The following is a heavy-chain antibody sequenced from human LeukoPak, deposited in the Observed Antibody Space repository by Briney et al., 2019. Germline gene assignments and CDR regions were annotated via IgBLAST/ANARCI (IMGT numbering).Heavy chain of an antibody. J-gene: IGHJ4*02. D-gene: IGHD6-13*01. CDR3: AKPREYSSTWFGVDH. Sequence: GGSLRLSCAASGFTFSSYAMSWVRQAPGKGQKWVSLISGSGGTTYYADSVKGRFTISRDNSKNTLFLQMYSLRAEDTAAYYCAKPREYSSTWFGVDHWGQGSLVTVSS. CDR1: GFTFSSYA. V-gene: IGHV3-23*01. CDR2: ISGSGGTT.